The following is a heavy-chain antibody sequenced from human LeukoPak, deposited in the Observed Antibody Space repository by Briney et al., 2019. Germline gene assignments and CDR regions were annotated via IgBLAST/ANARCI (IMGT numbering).Heavy chain of an antibody. Sequence: GGSLRLSCAASGFTFSNAWMNWVRQAPGKGLEWVSYISSSSITIYYADSVKGRFTISRDNAKNSLYLQMNSLRAEDTAMYYCARSATPADYWGQGTLVTVSS. J-gene: IGHJ4*02. CDR3: ARSATPADY. V-gene: IGHV3-48*01. CDR1: GFTFSNAW. CDR2: ISSSSITI.